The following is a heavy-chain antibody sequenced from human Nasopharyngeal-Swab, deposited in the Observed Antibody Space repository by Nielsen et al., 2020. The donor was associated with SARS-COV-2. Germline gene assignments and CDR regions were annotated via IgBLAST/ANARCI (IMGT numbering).Heavy chain of an antibody. CDR3: AKDGTLRGAQFDY. V-gene: IGHV3-23*01. D-gene: IGHD4-17*01. CDR1: GFTFSSYA. CDR2: ISGSGGST. J-gene: IGHJ4*02. Sequence: GGSLRLSCAASGFTFSSYAMSWVRQAPGKGLEWVSAISGSGGSTHYADSVKGRFTISRDNSKNTLYLQMNSLRAEDTAVYYCAKDGTLRGAQFDYWGQGTLVTVSS.